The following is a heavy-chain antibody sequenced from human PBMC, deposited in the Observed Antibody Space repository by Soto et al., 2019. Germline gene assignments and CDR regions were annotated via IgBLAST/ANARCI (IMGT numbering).Heavy chain of an antibody. J-gene: IGHJ4*02. V-gene: IGHV4-59*01. CDR2: IYYSGST. D-gene: IGHD3-22*01. CDR1: GGSISSYY. CDR3: ARGGGYYYDFDY. Sequence: SETLSLTCTVSGGSISSYYWSWIRQPPGKGLEWIGYIYYSGSTNYNPSLKSRVTISVDTSKNQFSLKLSSVTAADTAVYYCARGGGYYYDFDYWGQGPLVTVSS.